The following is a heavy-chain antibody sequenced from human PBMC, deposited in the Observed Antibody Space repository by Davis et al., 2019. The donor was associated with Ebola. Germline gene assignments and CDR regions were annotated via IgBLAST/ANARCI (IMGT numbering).Heavy chain of an antibody. CDR3: IGSWR. D-gene: IGHD3-16*01. CDR1: GFTFSSYV. J-gene: IGHJ4*02. V-gene: IGHV3-23*01. CDR2: ITGGDGST. Sequence: PGGSLRLSCVASGFTFSSYVMSWARQAPGKGLEWVSGITGGDGSTYYTDSVRGRFTISRDDSKNTLYLQMNSLRAEDTAVYYCIGSWRWGQGTLVTVSS.